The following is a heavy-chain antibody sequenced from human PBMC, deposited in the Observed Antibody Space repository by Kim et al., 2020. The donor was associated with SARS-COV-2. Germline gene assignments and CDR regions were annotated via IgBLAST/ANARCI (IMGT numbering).Heavy chain of an antibody. CDR1: GGSISSGSYY. CDR2: IYTSGST. Sequence: SETLSLTCTVSGGSISSGSYYWSWIRQPAGKGLEWIGRIYTSGSTNYNPSPKSRVTISVDTSKNQFSLKLSSVTAADTAVYYCARGSSSSPDYWGQGTLVTVSS. J-gene: IGHJ4*02. D-gene: IGHD6-6*01. V-gene: IGHV4-61*02. CDR3: ARGSSSSPDY.